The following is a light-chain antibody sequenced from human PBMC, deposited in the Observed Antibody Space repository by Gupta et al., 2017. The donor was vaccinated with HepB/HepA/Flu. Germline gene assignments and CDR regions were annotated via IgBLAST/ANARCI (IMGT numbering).Light chain of an antibody. CDR1: QPLFFSYKNKNY. J-gene: IGKJ2*03. CDR3: EQDSTNYS. Sequence: IVMIQSPDSLAVSLGESATINCKSSQPLFFSYKNKNYLDWFQQKPGQPPKLLISWASDREYGVPDRFSGRGSGTDLTLTISSLRPEHVAVYYGEQDSTNYSFGQGTMM. CDR2: WAS. V-gene: IGKV4-1*01.